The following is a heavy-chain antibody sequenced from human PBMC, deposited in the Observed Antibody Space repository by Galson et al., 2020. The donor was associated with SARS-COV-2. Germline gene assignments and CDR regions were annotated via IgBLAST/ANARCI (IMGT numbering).Heavy chain of an antibody. D-gene: IGHD3-10*01. CDR2: IIPIFGTA. J-gene: IGHJ4*02. V-gene: IGHV1-69*13. Sequence: SVKVSCKASGGTFSSYAISWVRQAPGQGLEWMGGIIPIFGTANYAQKFQGRVTIIADESTSTAYMELSSLRSEDTAVYYCAGTYYYGSGSYFFRLWLLDYWGQGTLVTVSS. CDR3: AGTYYYGSGSYFFRLWLLDY. CDR1: GGTFSSYA.